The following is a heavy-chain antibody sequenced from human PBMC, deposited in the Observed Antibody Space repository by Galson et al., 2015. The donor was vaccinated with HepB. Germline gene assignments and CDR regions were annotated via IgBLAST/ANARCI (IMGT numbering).Heavy chain of an antibody. J-gene: IGHJ4*02. CDR3: AKAGYCSGGNCYSGYFDY. D-gene: IGHD2-15*01. CDR2: IWYDGSNK. V-gene: IGHV3-33*06. Sequence: SLRLSCAASGFTFRTYGMHWVRQAPGKGLEWVAIIWYDGSNKYYADSVKGRFTISRDNSKNTLYLQMNTLRAEDTAVYYRAKAGYCSGGNCYSGYFDYWGQGTLVTVSS. CDR1: GFTFRTYG.